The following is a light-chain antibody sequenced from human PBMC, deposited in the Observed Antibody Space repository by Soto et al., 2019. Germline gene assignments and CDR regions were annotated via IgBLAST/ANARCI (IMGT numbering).Light chain of an antibody. J-gene: IGKJ1*01. CDR2: GAS. Sequence: EIVLTQSPATLSLSPGERATLSCRASQSVSSNLAWYQQKPGQAPRLLIYGASTRATGIPARFSGDGSVTHFTLTITSLEPEDFAVYYCQQRSNWPPTFGQGTKVDIK. V-gene: IGKV3-11*01. CDR1: QSVSSN. CDR3: QQRSNWPPT.